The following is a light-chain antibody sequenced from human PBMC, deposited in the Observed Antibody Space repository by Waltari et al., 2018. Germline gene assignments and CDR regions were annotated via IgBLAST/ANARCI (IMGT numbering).Light chain of an antibody. CDR2: DAS. CDR1: QSVGRS. V-gene: IGKV3-20*01. CDR3: QKYVSLPAT. Sequence: EIVLTQSPATLSLSPGERATLSCRASQSVGRSLAWYQQKPGQAPRLLIYDASIRATGIPDRFSGSGSGTDFSLTISRLEPEDFAVYYCQKYVSLPATFGQGTKVEIK. J-gene: IGKJ1*01.